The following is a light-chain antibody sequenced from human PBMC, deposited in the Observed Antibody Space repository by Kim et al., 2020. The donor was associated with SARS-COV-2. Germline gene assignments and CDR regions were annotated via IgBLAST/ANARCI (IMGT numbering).Light chain of an antibody. CDR1: SSDVGGYNY. J-gene: IGLJ3*02. CDR2: EVS. V-gene: IGLV2-14*01. CDR3: SSYTSSSTSRV. Sequence: QSITISCTGTSSDVGGYNYVSWYQQHPGKAPKLMIDEVSNRPSGVSNRFSGSKSGNTASLTISGLQAEDEADYYCSSYTSSSTSRVFGGGTQLTVL.